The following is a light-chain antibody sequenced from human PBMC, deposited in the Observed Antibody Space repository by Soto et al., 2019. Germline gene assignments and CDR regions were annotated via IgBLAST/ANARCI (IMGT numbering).Light chain of an antibody. CDR1: QSVSNNY. CDR3: QHYRRSWT. Sequence: EIVLTQSPGTLSLSPGERATLSCRASQSVSNNYLAWFQQKGGQAPRLLIFGASSRAAGIPDRFSGSVSGRDFILTISRLEREGFAVYYCQHYRRSWTFGQGTQVEI. CDR2: GAS. V-gene: IGKV3-20*01. J-gene: IGKJ1*01.